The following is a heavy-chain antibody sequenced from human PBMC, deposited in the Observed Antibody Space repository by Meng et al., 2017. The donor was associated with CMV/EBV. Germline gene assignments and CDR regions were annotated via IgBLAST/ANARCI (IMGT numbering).Heavy chain of an antibody. D-gene: IGHD4-17*01. V-gene: IGHV2-5*02. Sequence: LIESGPPLWNPTQTLSLPCPFCGFSLRLSGLGVGWIIQPPGKALEWLALIYWDDDKRYSPSLKSRLTITKDTSKNQVVLTMTNMDPVDTATYYCARGGLRGFDYWGQGTLVTVFS. CDR1: GFSLRLSGLG. CDR3: ARGGLRGFDY. CDR2: IYWDDDK. J-gene: IGHJ4*02.